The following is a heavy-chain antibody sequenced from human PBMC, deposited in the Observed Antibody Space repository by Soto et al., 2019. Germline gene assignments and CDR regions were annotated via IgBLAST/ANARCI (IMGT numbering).Heavy chain of an antibody. Sequence: GSGPTLVNPTQTLTLTCTFSGFSLSTSGMCVSWIRQPPGKALEWLALIDWDDDKYYSTSLKTRLTISKDTSKNQVVLTMTNMDPVDTATYYCALMGYYGSGTPYYFDYWGQGTLVTVSS. J-gene: IGHJ4*02. D-gene: IGHD3-10*01. CDR2: IDWDDDK. V-gene: IGHV2-70*01. CDR1: GFSLSTSGMC. CDR3: ALMGYYGSGTPYYFDY.